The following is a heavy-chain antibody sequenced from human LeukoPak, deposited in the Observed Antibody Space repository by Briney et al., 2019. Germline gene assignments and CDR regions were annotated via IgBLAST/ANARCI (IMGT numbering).Heavy chain of an antibody. CDR2: IYSSGST. V-gene: IGHV4-59*01. D-gene: IGHD3-3*01. CDR3: AGDWN. CDR1: NGSMTNNY. J-gene: IGHJ4*02. Sequence: SETLSLTCTVSNGSMTNNYWSWIRQPPGKGLEWIGYIYSSGSTIYNPSLKSRVAISIDTSKNQFSLKLISVTAEDTAVYYCAGDWNWGQGTLVTVSS.